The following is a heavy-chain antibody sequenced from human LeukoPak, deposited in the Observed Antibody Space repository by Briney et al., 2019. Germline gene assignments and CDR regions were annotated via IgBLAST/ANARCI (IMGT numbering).Heavy chain of an antibody. D-gene: IGHD1-26*01. CDR1: GGTFSSYA. V-gene: IGHV1-69*04. J-gene: IGHJ4*02. Sequence: SVKVSCKASGGTFSSYAISWVRQAPGQGPEWMGRIIPILGIANYAQKFQGRVTITADKSTSTAYMELSSLRSEDTAVYYCARPNEVGNDFDYWGQGTLVTVSS. CDR3: ARPNEVGNDFDY. CDR2: IIPILGIA.